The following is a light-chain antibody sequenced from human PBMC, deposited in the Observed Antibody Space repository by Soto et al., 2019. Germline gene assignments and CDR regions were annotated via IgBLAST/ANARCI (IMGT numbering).Light chain of an antibody. V-gene: IGLV2-8*01. CDR2: EVN. CDR3: SSYAGSNNVV. Sequence: QLVLTQPPSASGSPGQSVTISCTGTSSDVGGYNYVSWYQQHPGKAPKLIIYEVNKRPSGVPDRFSGSKSGKTASLTVSGLQAEDEADYYCSSYAGSNNVVFGGGTKLTVL. CDR1: SSDVGGYNY. J-gene: IGLJ2*01.